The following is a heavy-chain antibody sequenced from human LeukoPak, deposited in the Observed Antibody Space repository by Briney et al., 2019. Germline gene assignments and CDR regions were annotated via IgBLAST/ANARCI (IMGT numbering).Heavy chain of an antibody. V-gene: IGHV1-46*01. Sequence: EASLKVSCKAYGYTFTNNYLHWVRQAPGQGLEWMGMIYPRDGSTSYARNFQGRVAVTRDTSTTTVHMELGGLGAEDRAVYYCARDQEGFDYWGQGTVVTVSS. CDR1: GYTFTNNY. CDR3: ARDQEGFDY. J-gene: IGHJ4*02. CDR2: IYPRDGST.